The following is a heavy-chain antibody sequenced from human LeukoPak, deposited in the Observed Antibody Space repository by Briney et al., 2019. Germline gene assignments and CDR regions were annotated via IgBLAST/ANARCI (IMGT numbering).Heavy chain of an antibody. CDR3: ARHRDYYDT. D-gene: IGHD3-22*01. Sequence: SETLSLTCTVSGASINNNFWTWIGHPPGKGLEWIGYIYSSGSANYNPSLKSRVIISGDTSKNQISLNLTSVTAADTAVYFCARHRDYYDTWGHGTLVTVS. J-gene: IGHJ4*01. CDR1: GASINNNF. V-gene: IGHV4-59*08. CDR2: IYSSGSA.